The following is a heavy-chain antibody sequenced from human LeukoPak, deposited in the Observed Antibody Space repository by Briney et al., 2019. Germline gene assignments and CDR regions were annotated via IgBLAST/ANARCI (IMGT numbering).Heavy chain of an antibody. V-gene: IGHV4-38-2*01. CDR1: GYSISSGYY. CDR3: ARRSVGFDY. D-gene: IGHD1-26*01. CDR2: IYHSGST. Sequence: PSETLSLTCAVSGYSISSGYYWGWIRQPPGKGLEWIGSIYHSGSTYYNPSLKSRVTISVDTSKNQFSLKLSSVTAADTAVYYCARRSVGFDYWGQGTLVTVSS. J-gene: IGHJ4*02.